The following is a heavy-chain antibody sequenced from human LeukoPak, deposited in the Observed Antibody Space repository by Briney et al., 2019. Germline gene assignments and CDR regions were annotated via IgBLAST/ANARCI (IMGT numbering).Heavy chain of an antibody. J-gene: IGHJ4*02. CDR3: ARDLSGVSPFDY. CDR1: GFTVSSNY. CDR2: IYSGGST. Sequence: GGSLRLSCAASGFTVSSNYMSWVRQAPGKGLEWVSVIYSGGSTYYADSVKGRFTISRHNSENTLYLQMNSLRVEDTAVYYCARDLSGVSPFDYWGQGTLVTVSS. V-gene: IGHV3-53*04. D-gene: IGHD2-8*01.